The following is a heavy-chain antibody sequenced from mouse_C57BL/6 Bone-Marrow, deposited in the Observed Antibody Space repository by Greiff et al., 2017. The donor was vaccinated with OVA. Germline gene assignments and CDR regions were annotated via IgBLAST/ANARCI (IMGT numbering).Heavy chain of an antibody. V-gene: IGHV5-4*03. CDR1: GFTFSSYA. J-gene: IGHJ2*01. CDR3: AVYYGNFFDY. CDR2: ISDGGSYT. D-gene: IGHD2-1*01. Sequence: EVKLMESGGGLVKPGGSLKLSCAASGFTFSSYAMSWVRQTPEKRLEWVATISDGGSYTYYPDNVKGRFTISRDNAENNLYLQMSHLKSEDTARYYCAVYYGNFFDYWGQGTTLTVSS.